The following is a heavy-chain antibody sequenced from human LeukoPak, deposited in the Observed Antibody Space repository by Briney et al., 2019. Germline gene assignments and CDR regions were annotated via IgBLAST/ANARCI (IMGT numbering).Heavy chain of an antibody. D-gene: IGHD4-17*01. J-gene: IGHJ5*02. CDR2: VNHSGST. CDR3: ARRYYGDYAA. CDR1: GGSFSGYY. Sequence: PSETLSLTCAVYGGSFSGYYWSWIRQPPGKGLEWIGEVNHSGSTNYNPSLKSRVTISVDTSKNQFSLKLSSVTAADTAVYYCARRYYGDYAAWGQGTLVTVSS. V-gene: IGHV4-34*01.